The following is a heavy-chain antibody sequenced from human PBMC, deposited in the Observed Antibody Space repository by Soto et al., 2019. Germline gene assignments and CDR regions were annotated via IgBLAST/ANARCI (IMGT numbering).Heavy chain of an antibody. CDR1: GFTFSSYA. D-gene: IGHD2-8*01. Sequence: GGSLRLSCAASGFTFSSYAMHWVRQAPGKGLEWVAVISYDGSNKYYADSVKGRFTISRDNSKNTLYLQMNSLRAEDTAVYYCASAPYANYYYYMAVWGKGTTVTVSS. CDR2: ISYDGSNK. V-gene: IGHV3-30-3*01. J-gene: IGHJ6*03. CDR3: ASAPYANYYYYMAV.